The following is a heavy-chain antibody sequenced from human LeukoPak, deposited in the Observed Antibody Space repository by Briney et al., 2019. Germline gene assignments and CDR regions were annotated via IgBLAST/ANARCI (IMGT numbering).Heavy chain of an antibody. V-gene: IGHV3-23*01. CDR1: GFTFSSYA. CDR2: ISGSGGST. Sequence: GGSLRLSCAASGFTFSSYAMSWVRQAPGKGLEWVSAISGSGGSTYYADSVRGRFTISRDNSKNTLYLQMNSLRVEDTAVYYCATGNEYYFDHWGQGTLVTVSS. CDR3: ATGNEYYFDH. D-gene: IGHD1-14*01. J-gene: IGHJ4*02.